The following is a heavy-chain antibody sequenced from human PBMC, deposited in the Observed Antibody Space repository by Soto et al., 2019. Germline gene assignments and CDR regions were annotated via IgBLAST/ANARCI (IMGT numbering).Heavy chain of an antibody. CDR2: IKQDGDKK. CDR3: ARDRMGDDYFDY. V-gene: IGHV3-7*01. J-gene: IGHJ4*02. CDR1: GFDFSYFW. D-gene: IGHD3-16*01. Sequence: VQLVESGGGLVQPGGSLRLSCAASGFDFSYFWMAWIRQAPGKGLEWVANIKQDGDKKYYVDSVEGRFTISRDNAKNSLYLQMDSLRAEDTALYFCARDRMGDDYFDYLGPGTQVTVSS.